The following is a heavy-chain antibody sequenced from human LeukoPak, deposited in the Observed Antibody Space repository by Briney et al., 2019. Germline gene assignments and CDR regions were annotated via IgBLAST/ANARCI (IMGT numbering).Heavy chain of an antibody. V-gene: IGHV1-3*03. CDR3: ARDRTRITIFGVVNGHFDY. J-gene: IGHJ4*02. D-gene: IGHD3-3*01. CDR2: INAGNGNT. Sequence: GASVKVSCKASGYTFTSYAMHWVRQAPGQRLEWMGRINAGNGNTKYSQEFQGRVTITRDTSASTAYMELSSLRSEDMAVYYCARDRTRITIFGVVNGHFDYWGQGTLVTVSS. CDR1: GYTFTSYA.